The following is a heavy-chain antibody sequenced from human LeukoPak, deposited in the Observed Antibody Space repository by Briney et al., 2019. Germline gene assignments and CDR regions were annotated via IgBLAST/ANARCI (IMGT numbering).Heavy chain of an antibody. D-gene: IGHD3-10*01. J-gene: IGHJ5*02. Sequence: PGGSLRLSCAASGFTFSSYGMQWVRQAPGKGLEWVAVISYDGSNKYYADSVKGRFTISRDNSKNTLYLQMNSLRAEDTAVYYCAKLLPGGGPWGQGTLVTVSS. CDR2: ISYDGSNK. CDR3: AKLLPGGGP. V-gene: IGHV3-30*18. CDR1: GFTFSSYG.